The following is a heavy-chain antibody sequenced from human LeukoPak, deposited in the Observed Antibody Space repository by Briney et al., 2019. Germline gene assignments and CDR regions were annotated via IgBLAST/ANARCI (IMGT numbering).Heavy chain of an antibody. CDR1: GFTFNNYW. CDR3: AIGVVITTAFDN. J-gene: IGHJ4*02. V-gene: IGHV3-74*01. CDR2: NNSDGSSA. D-gene: IGHD3-22*01. Sequence: GGSLRLSCAASGFTFNNYWMHWVRQAPGKGLVWVSGNNSDGSSATYADSVKGRFTISRDNAKNTLYLEMNSLRAEDMAVYYCAIGVVITTAFDNWGQGTLVTVSS.